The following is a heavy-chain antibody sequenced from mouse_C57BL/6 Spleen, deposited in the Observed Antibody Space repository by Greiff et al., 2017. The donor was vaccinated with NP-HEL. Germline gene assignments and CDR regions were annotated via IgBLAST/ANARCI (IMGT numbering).Heavy chain of an antibody. CDR1: GYTFTDYE. CDR2: IDPETGGT. J-gene: IGHJ4*01. D-gene: IGHD2-4*01. Sequence: QVQLKESGAELVRPGASVTLSCKASGYTFTDYEMHWVKQTPVHGLEWIGAIDPETGGTAYNQKFKGKAILTADKSSSTAYMVLRSLTSEDSAVYYCTRLDDYDGDAMDYWGQGTSVTVSS. V-gene: IGHV1-15*01. CDR3: TRLDDYDGDAMDY.